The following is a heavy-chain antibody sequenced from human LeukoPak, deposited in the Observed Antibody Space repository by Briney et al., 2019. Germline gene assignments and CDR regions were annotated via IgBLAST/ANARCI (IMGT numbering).Heavy chain of an antibody. Sequence: GGSLRLSCAASGFTLSSFGKRWVRQAPGKGLEWVAIISYDGSNKYYADSVKGRFTISRDNSKNTLYLQLNSLRIEDTAVYYCAKDLSYSTDWPYFDYWGQGTLVTVSS. D-gene: IGHD6-19*01. CDR3: AKDLSYSTDWPYFDY. J-gene: IGHJ4*02. CDR2: ISYDGSNK. V-gene: IGHV3-30*18. CDR1: GFTLSSFG.